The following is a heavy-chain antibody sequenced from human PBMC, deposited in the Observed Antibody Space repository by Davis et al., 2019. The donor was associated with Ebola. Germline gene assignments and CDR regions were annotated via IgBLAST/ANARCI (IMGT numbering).Heavy chain of an antibody. D-gene: IGHD4-17*01. V-gene: IGHV3-48*02. Sequence: GGSLRLSCAASGFTFSSYSMNWVRQAPGKGLEWVSYISSSSSTIYYADSVKGRFTISRDNAKNSLYLQMNSLRDEDTAVYYCARGDYGDFIWGYGMDVWGQGTTVTVSS. CDR1: GFTFSSYS. CDR2: ISSSSSTI. J-gene: IGHJ6*02. CDR3: ARGDYGDFIWGYGMDV.